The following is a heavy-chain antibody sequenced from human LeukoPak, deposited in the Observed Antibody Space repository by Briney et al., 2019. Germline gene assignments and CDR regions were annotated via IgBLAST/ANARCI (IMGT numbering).Heavy chain of an antibody. CDR3: TTASLEGSGSYYAY. D-gene: IGHD3-10*01. Sequence: GGSLRLSCAASGFTFSNAWMSWVRQAPGKGLEWVGRIKSKTDGGTTDYAAPVKGRFTISRDDSKNTLYLQMNSLKTEDTAVYYCTTASLEGSGSYYAYWGQGTLVTVSS. CDR2: IKSKTDGGTT. J-gene: IGHJ4*02. V-gene: IGHV3-15*01. CDR1: GFTFSNAW.